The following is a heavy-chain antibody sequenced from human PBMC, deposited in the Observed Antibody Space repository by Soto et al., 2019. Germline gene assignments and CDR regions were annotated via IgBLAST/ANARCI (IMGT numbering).Heavy chain of an antibody. CDR2: IIPIFGTA. Sequence: QVQLVQSGAEVKKPGSSVKVSCKASGGTFSSYAISWVRQAPGQGLEWMGGIIPIFGTANYAQKFQGRVTIPADESTGTAYMEVSSVRSEVAAVYYCARGQGGIQLSLVGSNWFAPWGQGTLVTVSS. CDR1: GGTFSSYA. CDR3: ARGQGGIQLSLVGSNWFAP. V-gene: IGHV1-69*12. D-gene: IGHD5-18*01. J-gene: IGHJ5*02.